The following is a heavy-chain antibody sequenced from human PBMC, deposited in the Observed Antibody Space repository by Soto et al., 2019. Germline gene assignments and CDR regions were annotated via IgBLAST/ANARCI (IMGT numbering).Heavy chain of an antibody. J-gene: IGHJ4*02. V-gene: IGHV4-34*01. Sequence: NPSETLSLTCAVYGGSFSGYYWSWLRQPPGKGLEWIGEINHSGSTNYNPSLKSRVTISVDTSKNQFSLKLSSVTAADTAVYYCARGPYYDSSGYLVYWGQGTLVTVSS. CDR3: ARGPYYDSSGYLVY. D-gene: IGHD3-22*01. CDR2: INHSGST. CDR1: GGSFSGYY.